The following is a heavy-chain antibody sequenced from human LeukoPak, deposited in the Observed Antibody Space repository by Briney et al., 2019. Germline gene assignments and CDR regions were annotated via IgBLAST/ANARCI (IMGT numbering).Heavy chain of an antibody. Sequence: GGSLRLSCAASGFTFSSNYMSWVRQAPGKGLEWVSVIYSGGSTYYSDSVKGRFTISRHNSKNTLYLQMNSLRAEDTAVYYCARAPEWLIFDYWGQGTLVTVSS. D-gene: IGHD6-19*01. CDR2: IYSGGST. CDR1: GFTFSSNY. V-gene: IGHV3-53*04. CDR3: ARAPEWLIFDY. J-gene: IGHJ4*02.